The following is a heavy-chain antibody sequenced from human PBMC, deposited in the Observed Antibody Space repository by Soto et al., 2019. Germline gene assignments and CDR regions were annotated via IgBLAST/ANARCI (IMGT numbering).Heavy chain of an antibody. CDR2: TIPIFAIT. V-gene: IGHV1-69*02. Sequence: QVQLVQSGTEVKKPGSSVTVSCKAYGGPYNKYTISWVRQAPGQGLEWMGRTIPIFAITNYAQKFQGRVTITADKSTSTVYMDLSSLRSADTAVYYWARRLLGENYESDGLENWGQGTLVTVSS. J-gene: IGHJ4*02. CDR3: ARRLLGENYESDGLEN. CDR1: GGPYNKYT. D-gene: IGHD3-22*01.